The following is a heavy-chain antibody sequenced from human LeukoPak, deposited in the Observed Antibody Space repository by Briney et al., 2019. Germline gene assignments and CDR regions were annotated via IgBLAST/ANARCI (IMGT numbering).Heavy chain of an antibody. CDR3: ARQTTDYYYYYYMDV. CDR1: GFIFSTSW. Sequence: GGSLRLSCTASGFIFSTSWMTWVRQAPGKGLEWVANINLDGSEKYYVDSVKGRFTISRDNAKNSLYLQMNSLRAEDTAVYYCARQTTDYYYYYYMDVWGKGTTVTISS. J-gene: IGHJ6*03. V-gene: IGHV3-7*01. CDR2: INLDGSEK. D-gene: IGHD4-17*01.